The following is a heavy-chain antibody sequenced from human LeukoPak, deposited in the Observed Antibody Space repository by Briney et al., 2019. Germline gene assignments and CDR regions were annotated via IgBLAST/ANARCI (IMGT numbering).Heavy chain of an antibody. CDR1: GFTFSSYW. V-gene: IGHV3-7*04. D-gene: IGHD2-2*01. CDR3: ARDLVYCSSTSCYGGGYYGMDV. J-gene: IGHJ6*02. CDR2: IKQDGSEK. Sequence: GGSLTLSCAASGFTFSSYWMSWVRQAPGKGLEWVANIKQDGSEKYYVDSVKGRFTISRDNAKNSLYLQMNSLRAEDTAVYYCARDLVYCSSTSCYGGGYYGMDVWGQGTTVTVSS.